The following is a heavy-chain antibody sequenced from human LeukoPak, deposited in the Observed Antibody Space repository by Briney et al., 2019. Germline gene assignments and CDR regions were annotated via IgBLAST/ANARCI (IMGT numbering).Heavy chain of an antibody. Sequence: GGSLRLSCAASGFIVTSNYMSWARQAPGKGLEWVSVIYSGGTTYYADSVKGRFTISRDNSKNTVYLQMNSLRAEDTAVYYCARGKNCGGDCYSPWAFDIWGQGTMVTVSS. V-gene: IGHV3-53*01. CDR1: GFIVTSNY. CDR3: ARGKNCGGDCYSPWAFDI. CDR2: IYSGGTT. J-gene: IGHJ3*02. D-gene: IGHD2-21*02.